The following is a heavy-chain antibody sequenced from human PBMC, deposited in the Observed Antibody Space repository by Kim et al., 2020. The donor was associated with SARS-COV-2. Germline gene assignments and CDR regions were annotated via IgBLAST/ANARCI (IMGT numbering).Heavy chain of an antibody. CDR1: GFTFSDYY. J-gene: IGHJ6*02. CDR3: AISSGRGGMDV. Sequence: GWSLRLSCAASGFTFSDYYMSWIRQAPGKGLEWVSYISSSSSYTNYADSVKGRFTISRDNAKNSLYLQMNSLRAEDTAVYYCAISSGRGGMDVWGQGTTVTVSS. D-gene: IGHD6-19*01. V-gene: IGHV3-11*06. CDR2: ISSSSSYT.